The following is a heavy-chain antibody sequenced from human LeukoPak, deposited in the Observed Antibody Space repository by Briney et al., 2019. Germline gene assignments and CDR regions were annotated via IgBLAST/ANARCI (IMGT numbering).Heavy chain of an antibody. J-gene: IGHJ5*02. D-gene: IGHD3-10*01. CDR3: ARGRTYYYGSGSRNWFDP. CDR2: INHSGST. Sequence: SETLSLTCAVYGGSFSGYYWSWIRQPPGKGLEWIGEINHSGSTNYNPSLKSRVTISVGTSKNQFSLKLSSVTAADTAVYYCARGRTYYYGSGSRNWFDPWGQGTLVTVSS. CDR1: GGSFSGYY. V-gene: IGHV4-34*01.